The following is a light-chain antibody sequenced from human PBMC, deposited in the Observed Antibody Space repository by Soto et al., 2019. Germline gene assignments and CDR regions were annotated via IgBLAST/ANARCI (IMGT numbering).Light chain of an antibody. V-gene: IGKV1-39*01. CDR2: AAS. J-gene: IGKJ4*02. CDR3: QQSYSTPLT. CDR1: QSISSY. Sequence: DIQMTQSPSSLSASVGDRVTITCRASQSISSYLNWYQQKPGKAPKLLIHAASSLQSGVPSRFSGSGSGTDFTLTNSSLQPEDFATYHCQQSYSTPLTFGGGTKVEIK.